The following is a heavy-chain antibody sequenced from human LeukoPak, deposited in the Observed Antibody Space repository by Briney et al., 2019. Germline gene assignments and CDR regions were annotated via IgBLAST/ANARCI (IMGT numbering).Heavy chain of an antibody. CDR3: ARAAYMSSPDY. Sequence: GGSLRLSCAASGFPFRGYWMLWVRQAPGKGPVWVSRIDNDASSTTYADSVKGRFTISRDNAKNTLYLQMSSLRGEDTAVYYCARAAYMSSPDYWGQGTLVTVSS. V-gene: IGHV3-74*01. CDR1: GFPFRGYW. J-gene: IGHJ4*02. CDR2: IDNDASST. D-gene: IGHD6-6*01.